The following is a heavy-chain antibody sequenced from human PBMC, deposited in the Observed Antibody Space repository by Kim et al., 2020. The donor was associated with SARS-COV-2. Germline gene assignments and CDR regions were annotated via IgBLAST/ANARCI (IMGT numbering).Heavy chain of an antibody. V-gene: IGHV5-10-1*01. D-gene: IGHD2-15*01. CDR3: AREGRSGGSGFDP. CDR1: GYSFTSYW. CDR2: IDPSDSYT. Sequence: GESLKISCKGSGYSFTSYWITWVRQMPGKGLEWMGRIDPSDSYTNYSPSFQGHVTISHDKSINTAYLQWSSLKASDTAMYYCAREGRSGGSGFDPWGHGTLVTVSS. J-gene: IGHJ5*02.